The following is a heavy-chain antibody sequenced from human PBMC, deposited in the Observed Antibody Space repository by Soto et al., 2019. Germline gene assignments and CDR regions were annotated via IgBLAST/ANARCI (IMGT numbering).Heavy chain of an antibody. Sequence: SVKVSCKASGGTFSSYAISWVRQAPGQGLEWMGGIIPIFGTANYAQKFQGRVTITADESTSTAYMELSSLRSEDTAVYYCARENVVVVAATPHWFDPWGQGTLVTVSS. CDR1: GGTFSSYA. CDR3: ARENVVVVAATPHWFDP. CDR2: IIPIFGTA. D-gene: IGHD2-15*01. V-gene: IGHV1-69*13. J-gene: IGHJ5*02.